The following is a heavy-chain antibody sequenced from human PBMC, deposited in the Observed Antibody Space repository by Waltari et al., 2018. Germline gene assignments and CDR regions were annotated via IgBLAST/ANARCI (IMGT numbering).Heavy chain of an antibody. CDR2: ISSTSSYI. J-gene: IGHJ3*02. V-gene: IGHV3-21*02. Sequence: EVQLVASGGGLVKPGGSLSRSFAASGFPFIPFHLNRFGPAPGKALEWVSSISSTSSYIYYADSVKGRFTISRDNANNSLYLQMSSLRAEDTAIYYCARDSARNYDYISGGHAFDIWGQGTMITVSS. CDR1: GFPFIPFH. D-gene: IGHD3-16*01. CDR3: ARDSARNYDYISGGHAFDI.